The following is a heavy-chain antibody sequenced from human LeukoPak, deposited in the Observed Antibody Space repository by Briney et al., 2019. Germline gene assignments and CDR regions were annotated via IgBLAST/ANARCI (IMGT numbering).Heavy chain of an antibody. V-gene: IGHV4-4*07. CDR3: TRDPAFYGSGD. D-gene: IGHD3-10*01. J-gene: IGHJ4*02. CDR1: GDSISDYY. Sequence: SETLSLTCTVSGDSISDYYWSWIRQPAGRGLEWIGRIFTTENTDYNPSLTSRVAMSIDTSKNQFSLELRSVTAADTAVYYCTRDPAFYGSGDWGQGTLVTVSS. CDR2: IFTTENT.